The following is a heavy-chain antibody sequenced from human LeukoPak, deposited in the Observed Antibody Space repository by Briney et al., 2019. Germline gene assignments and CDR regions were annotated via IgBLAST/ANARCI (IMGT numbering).Heavy chain of an antibody. J-gene: IGHJ3*02. Sequence: SETLSLTCTVSGGSITSNSYYWGWIRQPPGKGLEWIGSITYSGSTYYNPSLKRRVTISIDTSKNQFSLKLSSVTAADTAVYYCARDPGYYGSGSLSAFDIWGQGTMVTVSS. CDR2: ITYSGST. D-gene: IGHD3-10*01. CDR1: GGSITSNSYY. CDR3: ARDPGYYGSGSLSAFDI. V-gene: IGHV4-39*07.